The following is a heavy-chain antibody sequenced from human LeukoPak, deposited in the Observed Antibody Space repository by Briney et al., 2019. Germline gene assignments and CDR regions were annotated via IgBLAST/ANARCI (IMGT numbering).Heavy chain of an antibody. J-gene: IGHJ3*02. V-gene: IGHV3-64D*06. CDR2: ISSNGGST. Sequence: GGSLRLSCSASGFTFSSYAMHWVRQAPGKGLEYVSAISSNGGSTYYADSVKGRFTISRDNSKNTLYLQMSSLRAEDTAVYYRAGDFSGRGDAFDIWGQGTMVTVSS. CDR3: AGDFSGRGDAFDI. CDR1: GFTFSSYA. D-gene: IGHD1-26*01.